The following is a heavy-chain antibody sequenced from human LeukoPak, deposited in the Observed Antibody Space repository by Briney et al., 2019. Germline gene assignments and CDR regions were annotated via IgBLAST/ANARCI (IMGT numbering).Heavy chain of an antibody. Sequence: GESLKISCEGSGYSFTNHWIGWVRQMPGKGLERMGMIYPADSDSRYSPSFQGQVTISADKSINTAYLQWSSLKASDTAMYYCARLTGGYTSGWSGGDYWGQGTLVTVSS. CDR3: ARLTGGYTSGWSGGDY. CDR1: GYSFTNHW. V-gene: IGHV5-51*01. CDR2: IYPADSDS. D-gene: IGHD6-19*01. J-gene: IGHJ4*02.